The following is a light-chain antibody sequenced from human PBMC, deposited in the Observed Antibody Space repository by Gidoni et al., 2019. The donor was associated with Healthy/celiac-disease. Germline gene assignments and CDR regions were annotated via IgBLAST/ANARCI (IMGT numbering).Light chain of an antibody. CDR2: GAS. V-gene: IGKV3-20*01. CDR1: QSVSSSY. CDR3: QQYGSSPMYT. Sequence: EIVLTQSPGNISLSPGERATLFCRASQSVSSSYLAWYQQKPSQAPRLLIYGASSRATGIPDRFSGSESGTDFTLTISRLEPEDFAVYYCQQYGSSPMYTFGQGTKLKIK. J-gene: IGKJ2*01.